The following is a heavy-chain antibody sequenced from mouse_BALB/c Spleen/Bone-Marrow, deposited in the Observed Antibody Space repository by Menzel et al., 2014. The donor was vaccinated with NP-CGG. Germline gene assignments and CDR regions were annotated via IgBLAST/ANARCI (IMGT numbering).Heavy chain of an antibody. J-gene: IGHJ4*01. CDR2: ISSGGRT. Sequence: EVKVEESGGGLVKPGGSLKLSCAASGFTFSSYAMSWVRQTPEKRLEWVASISSGGRTYYPDSVKGRFTISRDNARNILYLQMSSLRSEDTAMYHCARARFYYGKLVDYWGQGTSVTVSS. V-gene: IGHV5-6-5*01. CDR3: ARARFYYGKLVDY. CDR1: GFTFSSYA. D-gene: IGHD1-1*01.